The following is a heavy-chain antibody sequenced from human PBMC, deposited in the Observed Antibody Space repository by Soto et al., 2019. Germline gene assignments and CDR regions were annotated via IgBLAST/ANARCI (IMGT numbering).Heavy chain of an antibody. D-gene: IGHD2-15*01. Sequence: PSETLSLTCAVSGGSISSSNWWSWVRQPPGKGLEWIGEIYHSGSTNYNPSLKSRVTISVDKSKNQFSLKLSSVTAVDTAVYYFECHLNHLALLSYRARGTCDPVSS. CDR2: IYHSGST. J-gene: IGHJ4*02. CDR3: ECHLNHLALLSY. CDR1: GGSISSSNW. V-gene: IGHV4-4*02.